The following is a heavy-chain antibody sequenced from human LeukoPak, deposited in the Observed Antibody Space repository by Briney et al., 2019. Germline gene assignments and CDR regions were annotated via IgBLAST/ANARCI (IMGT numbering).Heavy chain of an antibody. Sequence: SETLSLTCTVSGGSISSDYWSWIRQSPGKGLEWIGYIYYSGTTSYNPSLKSRVTISLGTSKNQFSLKLSSVTAADTAVYYCARGANWGSPDYWGQGTLVTVSS. CDR2: IYYSGTT. CDR3: ARGANWGSPDY. V-gene: IGHV4-59*01. CDR1: GGSISSDY. D-gene: IGHD7-27*01. J-gene: IGHJ4*02.